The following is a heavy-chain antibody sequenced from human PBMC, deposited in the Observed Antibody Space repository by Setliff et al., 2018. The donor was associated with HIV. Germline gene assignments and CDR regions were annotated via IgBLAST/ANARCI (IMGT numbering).Heavy chain of an antibody. D-gene: IGHD6-19*01. J-gene: IGHJ3*02. CDR3: ARSVAATSAFDI. Sequence: SETLSLTCTVSSGSISSNSFYWGWIRQPPGKGLEWIGTIHYSGSTYYNPSLKSRVSISVDTSKNQFSLKLTSVTAADTAVYYCARSVAATSAFDIWGRGTMVTVSS. V-gene: IGHV4-39*01. CDR2: IHYSGST. CDR1: SGSISSNSFY.